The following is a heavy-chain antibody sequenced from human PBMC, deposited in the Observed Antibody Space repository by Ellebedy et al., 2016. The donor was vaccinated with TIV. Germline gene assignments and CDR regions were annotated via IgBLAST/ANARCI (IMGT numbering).Heavy chain of an antibody. Sequence: AASVKVSCKSSGGTFSSYAITWARQAPGQGLEWMGGIIPSLGLGTVKIVQKFQDRVTISADISTSTTYMDLIRLTSDDTAVYYCATFVAGAGQFDHWGQGTLVTVSS. D-gene: IGHD6-19*01. CDR3: ATFVAGAGQFDH. J-gene: IGHJ4*02. V-gene: IGHV1-69*06. CDR2: IIPSLGLGTV. CDR1: GGTFSSYA.